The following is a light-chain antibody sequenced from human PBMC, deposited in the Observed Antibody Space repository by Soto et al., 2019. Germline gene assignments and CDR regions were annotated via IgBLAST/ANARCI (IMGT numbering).Light chain of an antibody. V-gene: IGLV2-14*03. CDR1: SSDVGGYNY. J-gene: IGLJ1*01. Sequence: QSVLTQPASVAGSPGQSITISCTGTSSDVGGYNYVSWYQHHPGKAPKLLIYDVSNRPSGVSNRFSGSKSGNTASLTISGLQTEDEAYYYCSSYTTSNTRQIVFGTGTKLTV. CDR2: DVS. CDR3: SSYTTSNTRQIV.